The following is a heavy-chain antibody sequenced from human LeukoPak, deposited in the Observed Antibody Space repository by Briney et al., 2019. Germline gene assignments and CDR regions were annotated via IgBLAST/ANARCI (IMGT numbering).Heavy chain of an antibody. J-gene: IGHJ4*02. CDR2: IKQDGSEK. CDR1: GFTFSSYS. CDR3: ARVGTAFGTLEDY. D-gene: IGHD6-13*01. Sequence: GGSLRLSCAASGFTFSSYSMNWVRQAPGKGLEWVANIKQDGSEKYYVDSVKGRFTISRDNAKNSLYLHMNSLRAEDTAVYYCARVGTAFGTLEDYWGQGTLVTVSS. V-gene: IGHV3-7*01.